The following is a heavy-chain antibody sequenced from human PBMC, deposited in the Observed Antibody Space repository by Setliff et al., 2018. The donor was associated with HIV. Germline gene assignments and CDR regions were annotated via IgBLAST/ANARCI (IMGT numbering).Heavy chain of an antibody. CDR3: ARNIDMHYDFWSAYDY. CDR1: GGTFSNYA. D-gene: IGHD3-3*01. CDR2: INVNNDAT. V-gene: IGHV1-2*02. Sequence: ASVKVSCKASGGTFSNYALSWVRQAPGQGLEWMGWINVNNDATNYAQKFQGRVSMTRDTSISTAYMELRSLTSDDTAVYYCARNIDMHYDFWSAYDYWGQGALVTVSS. J-gene: IGHJ4*02.